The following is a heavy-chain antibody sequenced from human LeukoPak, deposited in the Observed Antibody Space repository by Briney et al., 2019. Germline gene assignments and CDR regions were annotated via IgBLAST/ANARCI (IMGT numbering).Heavy chain of an antibody. V-gene: IGHV3-23*01. Sequence: GGSLRLSCAASGFTFSNYTMTWVRQAPGKGLEWVSSLTSSGDDTYYSDSVKGRFTISRDNSRNTLYLHMNSLRAEDTAVYYCAKGNSYYYFDYWGQGILVTVSS. D-gene: IGHD4-11*01. CDR1: GFTFSNYT. J-gene: IGHJ4*02. CDR2: LTSSGDDT. CDR3: AKGNSYYYFDY.